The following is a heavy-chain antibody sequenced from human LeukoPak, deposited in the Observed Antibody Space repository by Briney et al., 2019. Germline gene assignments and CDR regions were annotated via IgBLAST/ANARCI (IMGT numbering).Heavy chain of an antibody. CDR2: INPNSGAR. Sequence: ASVKVSCKASGYAFNDIYFNWVRQAPGQGLEWMGWINPNSGARNYSQKFQGRVTMDTSVSTVYMELSSLTSDDTAVYYCATSTSVTHTRDPWGQGTLVTVSS. D-gene: IGHD5/OR15-5a*01. V-gene: IGHV1-2*02. CDR3: ATSTSVTHTRDP. CDR1: GYAFNDIY. J-gene: IGHJ5*02.